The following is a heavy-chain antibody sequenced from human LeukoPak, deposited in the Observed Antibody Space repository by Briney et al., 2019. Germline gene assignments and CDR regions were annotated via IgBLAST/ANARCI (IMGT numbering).Heavy chain of an antibody. CDR1: GFTFSSYA. D-gene: IGHD2-2*01. J-gene: IGHJ3*02. CDR3: AKDMRPREYQLLYAFDI. Sequence: GGSLRLSCAASGFTFSSYAMHWVRQAPGKGLEWVAVISYDGSNKYYADSVKGRFTISRDNSKNTLYLQMNSLRAEDTALYYCAKDMRPREYQLLYAFDIWGQGTMVTVSS. V-gene: IGHV3-30-3*01. CDR2: ISYDGSNK.